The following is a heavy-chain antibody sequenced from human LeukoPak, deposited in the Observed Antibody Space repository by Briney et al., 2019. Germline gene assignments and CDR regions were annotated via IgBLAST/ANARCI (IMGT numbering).Heavy chain of an antibody. V-gene: IGHV3-48*04. Sequence: PGGSLRLSCATSGFTFSTYSMNWVRQAPGKGLEWVSYISSGGSTIYYADSVKGRFTISRDNAKNSLYLQMNSLRAEDTAVYYCASGFRYSSGPDAFDLWGQGTMVTVSS. CDR1: GFTFSTYS. CDR2: ISSGGSTI. J-gene: IGHJ3*01. CDR3: ASGFRYSSGPDAFDL. D-gene: IGHD6-19*01.